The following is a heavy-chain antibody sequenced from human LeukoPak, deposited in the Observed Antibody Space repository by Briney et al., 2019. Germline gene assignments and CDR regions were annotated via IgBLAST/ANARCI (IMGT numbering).Heavy chain of an antibody. CDR3: ARDLKGYSDSSGYLPLGY. CDR2: INPSGFTT. J-gene: IGHJ4*02. Sequence: AAVKVSCKASGYTFTTYYIHWVRQAPGQGLEWMGMINPSGFTTTYAQKFQGRVAMTRDMSTSTVYMQLSSLRSGDTAVYYCARDLKGYSDSSGYLPLGYWGQGTLVTVSS. D-gene: IGHD3-22*01. V-gene: IGHV1-46*01. CDR1: GYTFTTYY.